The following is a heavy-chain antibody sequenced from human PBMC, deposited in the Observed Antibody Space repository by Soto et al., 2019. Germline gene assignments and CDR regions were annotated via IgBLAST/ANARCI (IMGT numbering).Heavy chain of an antibody. V-gene: IGHV1-69*15. CDR3: ARIPRYSFPTSDDPDS. Sequence: QVQLVQSGAEVRKPGSSVQVSCKASGGTFYTYTFSWVRQAPGQGLEWMGSITPIYPTTNYAEKFQGRLTVTADGSTNTAYMELNSLTSEDTAVYYCARIPRYSFPTSDDPDSWGQGTLVTVSS. D-gene: IGHD5-18*01. J-gene: IGHJ5*02. CDR1: GGTFYTYT. CDR2: ITPIYPTT.